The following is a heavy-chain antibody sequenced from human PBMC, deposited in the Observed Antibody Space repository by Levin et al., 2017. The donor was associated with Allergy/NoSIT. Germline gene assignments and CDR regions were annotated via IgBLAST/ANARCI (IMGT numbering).Heavy chain of an antibody. D-gene: IGHD2-2*01. Sequence: GGSLRLSCAASGFTFSSYGMHWVRQAPGKGLEWVAVISYDGSNKYYADSVKGRFTISRDNSKNTLYLQMNSLRAEDTAVYYCAKGVEKDIVVVPADLWGQGTLVTVSS. CDR1: GFTFSSYG. CDR2: ISYDGSNK. CDR3: AKGVEKDIVVVPADL. V-gene: IGHV3-30*18. J-gene: IGHJ4*02.